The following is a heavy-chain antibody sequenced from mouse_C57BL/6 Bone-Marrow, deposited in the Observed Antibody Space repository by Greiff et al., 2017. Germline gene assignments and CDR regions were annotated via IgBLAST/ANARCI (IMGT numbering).Heavy chain of an antibody. CDR1: GYSITSGYY. CDR3: ARLVNYAMDY. Sequence: DVQLQESGPGLVKPSQSLSLTCSVTGYSITSGYYWNWIRQFPGNKLEWMGYISYDGSNNYNPSLKNRISITRDTSKNQFFLKLNSVTTEDTATYYCARLVNYAMDYWGQGTSVTVSS. J-gene: IGHJ4*01. D-gene: IGHD2-2*01. CDR2: ISYDGSN. V-gene: IGHV3-6*01.